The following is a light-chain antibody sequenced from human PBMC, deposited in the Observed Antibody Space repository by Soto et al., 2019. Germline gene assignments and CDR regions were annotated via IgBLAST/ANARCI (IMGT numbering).Light chain of an antibody. CDR1: SGHSSYA. CDR2: LNSDGSH. V-gene: IGLV4-69*01. J-gene: IGLJ2*01. Sequence: QSVLTQSPSASASLGASVKLTCTLSSGHSSYAIAWHQQQPEKGPRYLMKLNSDGSHNKGDGIPDRFSGSSSGAERYLTISSLQSEDEADYYCQTWATGIQNVVFGGGTQLTVL. CDR3: QTWATGIQNVV.